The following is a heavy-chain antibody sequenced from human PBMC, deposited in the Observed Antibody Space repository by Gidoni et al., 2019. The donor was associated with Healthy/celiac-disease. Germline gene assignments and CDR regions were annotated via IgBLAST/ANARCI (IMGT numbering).Heavy chain of an antibody. V-gene: IGHV3-53*01. CDR3: ARGGGVVTPGVSYYYYYGMDV. CDR1: AFTVGSDY. J-gene: IGHJ6*02. Sequence: EVQLVESGGGLIQPGGSLRLSCAASAFTVGSDYMSWVRPAPGKGLEWVSVICSDGGTCYAASEKVRFTSSGDNSKTALNLKMNSLRAGDTAVYYCARGGGVVTPGVSYYYYYGMDVWGQGTTVTVSS. CDR2: ICSDGGT. D-gene: IGHD2-21*02.